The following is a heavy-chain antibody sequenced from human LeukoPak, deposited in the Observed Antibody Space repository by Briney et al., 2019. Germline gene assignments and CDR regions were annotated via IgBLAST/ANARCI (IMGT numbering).Heavy chain of an antibody. V-gene: IGHV1-69*06. J-gene: IGHJ5*02. D-gene: IGHD6-6*01. CDR2: IIPIFGTA. CDR3: ARAGGRQLALLNWFDP. Sequence: SVKVSCKASGYTFTGYYMHWVRQAPGQGLEWMGGIIPIFGTANYAQKFQGRVTITADKSTSTAYMDLSSLRPEDTAVYYCARAGGRQLALLNWFDPWGQGTLVTVSS. CDR1: GYTFTGYY.